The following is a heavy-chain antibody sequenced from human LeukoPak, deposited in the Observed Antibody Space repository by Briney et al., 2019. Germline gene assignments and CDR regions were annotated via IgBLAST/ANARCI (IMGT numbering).Heavy chain of an antibody. CDR3: ARRVLGLTTNQPDY. CDR2: INHSGST. CDR1: GGSFSGYY. J-gene: IGHJ4*02. V-gene: IGHV4-34*01. D-gene: IGHD1-14*01. Sequence: SETLSLTCAVYGGSFSGYYWSWIRQPPGKGLEWIGEINHSGSTNYNPSLKSRVTISVDTSKNQFSLKLSSVTAADTAVYYCARRVLGLTTNQPDYWGQGTLVTVSS.